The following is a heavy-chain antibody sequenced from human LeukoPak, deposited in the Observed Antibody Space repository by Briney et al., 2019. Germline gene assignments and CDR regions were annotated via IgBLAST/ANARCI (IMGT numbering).Heavy chain of an antibody. D-gene: IGHD3-10*01. CDR3: ARTLVLLWFGELSGWFDP. J-gene: IGHJ5*02. V-gene: IGHV1-69*05. CDR1: GGTFSSYA. CDR2: IIPIFGTA. Sequence: SVKVSCKASGGTFSSYAISGVRQAPGQGLEWMGGIIPIFGTANYAQKFQGRVTITTDESTSTAYMEMSSLRSEDTAVYYCARTLVLLWFGELSGWFDPWGQGTLVTVSS.